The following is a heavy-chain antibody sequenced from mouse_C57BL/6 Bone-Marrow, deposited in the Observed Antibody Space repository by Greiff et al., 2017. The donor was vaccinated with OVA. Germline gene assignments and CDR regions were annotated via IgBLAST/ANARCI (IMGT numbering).Heavy chain of an antibody. V-gene: IGHV2-2*01. D-gene: IGHD2-3*01. J-gene: IGHJ1*03. CDR1: GFSLTSYG. CDR2: IWSGGST. CDR3: ASYDGYLYWYFDV. Sequence: QVQLKESGPGLVQPSQSLSITCTVSGFSLTSYGVHWVRQSPGKGLEWLGVIWSGGSTDYNAAFISRLSISKDNSKSQVFFKMNSLQADDTAIYYCASYDGYLYWYFDVWGTGTTVTVSS.